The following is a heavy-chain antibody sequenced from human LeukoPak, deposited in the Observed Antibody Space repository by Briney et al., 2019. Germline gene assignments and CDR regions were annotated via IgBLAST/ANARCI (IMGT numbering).Heavy chain of an antibody. CDR3: ARVGTAGTLYYYYYYMDV. Sequence: SQTLSLTCTVSGDSISSGDYYWSWIRQPAGKGLEWIGYIYYSGSTNYNPSLKSRVTISVDASKNQFSLKLSSVTAADTAVYYCARVGTAGTLYYYYYYMDVWGKGTTVTVSS. CDR1: GDSISSGDYY. D-gene: IGHD6-19*01. CDR2: IYYSGST. J-gene: IGHJ6*03. V-gene: IGHV4-61*10.